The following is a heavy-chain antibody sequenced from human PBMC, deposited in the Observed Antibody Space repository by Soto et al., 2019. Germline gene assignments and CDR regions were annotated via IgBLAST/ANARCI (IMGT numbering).Heavy chain of an antibody. CDR2: IYDGGRT. CDR1: GGSISTVDYW. CDR3: AIGPSGDKVAS. D-gene: IGHD7-27*01. V-gene: IGHV4-30-4*01. J-gene: IGHJ4*02. Sequence: QVQLQESGPGLVKPSQTLSLTCTVSGGSISTVDYWWSWIRQSPDMGLEWIGHIYDGGRTYNNPSLESRVTMSVDRSKSQLSLTLSAVSAADTAVYYCAIGPSGDKVASWGQGTLVTVSS.